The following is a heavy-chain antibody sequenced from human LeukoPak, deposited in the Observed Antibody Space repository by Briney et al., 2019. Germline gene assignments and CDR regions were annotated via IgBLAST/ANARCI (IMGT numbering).Heavy chain of an antibody. CDR1: GFTFSSYG. D-gene: IGHD3-22*01. CDR2: IWYDGSNK. CDR3: ARDDVNYYDSSGYHGGIFY. V-gene: IGHV3-33*08. Sequence: GGALRLSCAASGFTFSSYGMHWVRQAPGKGLEWVAAIWYDGSNKYYADSVKGRFTISRDNSKNTLYLQMNSLRAEDTAVYYCARDDVNYYDSSGYHGGIFYWGQGTLVTVSS. J-gene: IGHJ4*02.